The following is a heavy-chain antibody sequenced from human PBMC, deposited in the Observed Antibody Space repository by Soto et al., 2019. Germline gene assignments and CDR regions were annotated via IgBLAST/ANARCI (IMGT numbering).Heavy chain of an antibody. D-gene: IGHD1-7*01. Sequence: QVQLVQSGAEVKKPGASVKVSCKASGYTFTSYGISWVRQAPGQGLEWMGWISAYNGNTNYAQKFQGRVTITADESTSTAYMELSSLRSEDTAVYYCARDNWNYLGRYYFDYWGQGTLVTVSS. CDR3: ARDNWNYLGRYYFDY. CDR2: ISAYNGNT. J-gene: IGHJ4*02. V-gene: IGHV1-18*04. CDR1: GYTFTSYG.